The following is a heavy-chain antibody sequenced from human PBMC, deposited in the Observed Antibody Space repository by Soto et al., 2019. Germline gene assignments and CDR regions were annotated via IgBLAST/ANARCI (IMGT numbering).Heavy chain of an antibody. Sequence: QVKLVQSGAEVKKPGASVKVSCKASGGTFSSYAISWVRQAPGQGFEWMGGIIPIFGTANYAQKFQGRVTITADESTSTAYMELSSLRSEDTAVYYCASRARITIFGAGAGHYYGMDVWGQGTTVTVSS. D-gene: IGHD3-3*01. CDR2: IIPIFGTA. CDR1: GGTFSSYA. V-gene: IGHV1-69*01. J-gene: IGHJ6*02. CDR3: ASRARITIFGAGAGHYYGMDV.